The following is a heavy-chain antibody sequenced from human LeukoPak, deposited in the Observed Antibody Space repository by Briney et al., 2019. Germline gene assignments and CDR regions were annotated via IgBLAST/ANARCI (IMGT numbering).Heavy chain of an antibody. Sequence: PSQTLSLTCTVSGGSISSGGYYWSWIRQPPGKGLEWIGEINHSGSTNYNPSLKSRVTISVDTSKNQFSLKLSSVTAADTAVYYCARESASQPYSYGFYWGQGTLVTVSS. J-gene: IGHJ4*02. V-gene: IGHV4-30-2*01. CDR1: GGSISSGGYY. CDR2: INHSGST. CDR3: ARESASQPYSYGFY. D-gene: IGHD5-18*01.